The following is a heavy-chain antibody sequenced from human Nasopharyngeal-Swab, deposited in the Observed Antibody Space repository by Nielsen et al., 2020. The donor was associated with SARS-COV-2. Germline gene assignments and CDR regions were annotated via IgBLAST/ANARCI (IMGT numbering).Heavy chain of an antibody. CDR1: GYSFTSYW. J-gene: IGHJ3*02. V-gene: IGHV5-51*01. Sequence: GGSLRLSCKVSGYSFTSYWIGWVRQMPGKGLEWMGIIYPGDSDTRYSPSFQGQVTISADKSISTAYLQWSSLKASDTAMYYCARQSCSGGSCYSDAFDIWGQGTMVTVSS. D-gene: IGHD2-15*01. CDR3: ARQSCSGGSCYSDAFDI. CDR2: IYPGDSDT.